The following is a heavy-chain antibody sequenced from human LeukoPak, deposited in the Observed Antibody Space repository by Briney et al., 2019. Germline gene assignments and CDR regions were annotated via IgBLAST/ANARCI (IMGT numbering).Heavy chain of an antibody. V-gene: IGHV5-51*01. D-gene: IGHD3-22*01. CDR1: GYSFTSYW. CDR3: ARSYYYDSSGYYGVFDY. J-gene: IGHJ4*02. CDR2: IYPGDSDT. Sequence: GESLKISCKGSGYSFTSYWIGWVRQMPGKGLEWMGIIYPGDSDTRYSPSFQGQVTISADKSISTAYLQWSSLKAPDTAVYYCARSYYYDSSGYYGVFDYWGRGTLVTVSS.